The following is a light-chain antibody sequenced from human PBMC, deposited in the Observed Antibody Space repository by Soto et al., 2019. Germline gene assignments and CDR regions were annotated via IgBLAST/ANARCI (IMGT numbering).Light chain of an antibody. J-gene: IGKJ1*01. CDR3: QQYGTSTRT. CDR2: AAS. Sequence: EIVMPQSPATLSVSPGERATLSCRASQSLSSAYLVWYQQKPGQAPRLLIFAASSRATGTQDRFSGSGAGTEFTLTISRLEPEDVAVYYCQQYGTSTRTFGQGTKVDIK. CDR1: QSLSSAY. V-gene: IGKV3-20*01.